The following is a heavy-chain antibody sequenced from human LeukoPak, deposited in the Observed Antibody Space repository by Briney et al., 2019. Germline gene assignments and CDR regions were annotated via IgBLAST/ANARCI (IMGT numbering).Heavy chain of an antibody. D-gene: IGHD2-21*01. Sequence: SETLSLTCSVSDYISSYYWSWIRPPPGKGLEWIGYVYFRGGATYNPTLKGRVTISEDTSKNRVSLKLNSVTAADTAIYYCARHSHGADRYRDSLDSWGQGILVTVSS. CDR2: VYFRGGA. V-gene: IGHV4-59*08. J-gene: IGHJ4*02. CDR3: ARHSHGADRYRDSLDS. CDR1: DYISSYY.